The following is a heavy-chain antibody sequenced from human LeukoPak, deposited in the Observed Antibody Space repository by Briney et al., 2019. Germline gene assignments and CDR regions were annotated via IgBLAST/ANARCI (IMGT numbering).Heavy chain of an antibody. Sequence: PSETLSLTCTVSGGSISSSNYYWGWIRQPPGKGLEWIGSLYYSGSTYYNPSLKSRVTISVDTSKNQFSLKLSSVTAADTAVYYCARRDASVFDTFDIWGQGTMVTVSS. CDR1: GGSISSSNYY. CDR2: LYYSGST. V-gene: IGHV4-39*01. J-gene: IGHJ3*02. CDR3: ARRDASVFDTFDI.